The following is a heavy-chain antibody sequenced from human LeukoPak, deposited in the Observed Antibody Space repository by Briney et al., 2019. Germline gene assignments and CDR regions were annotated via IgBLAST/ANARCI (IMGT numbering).Heavy chain of an antibody. J-gene: IGHJ4*02. V-gene: IGHV3-21*01. D-gene: IGHD6-6*01. CDR1: GFTFSTHS. CDR2: ISSSSSYI. CDR3: ARSSSSMVDY. Sequence: GGSLRLSCAASGFTFSTHSMNWVRQAPGKGLEWVSSISSSSSYIYYADSVKGRFTISRDNAKNSLYLQMNSLRAEDTAVYYCARSSSSMVDYWGQGTLVTVSS.